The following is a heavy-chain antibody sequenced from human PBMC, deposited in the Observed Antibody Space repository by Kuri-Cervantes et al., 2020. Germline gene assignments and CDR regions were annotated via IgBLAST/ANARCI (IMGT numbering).Heavy chain of an antibody. CDR1: GFTFDDFA. D-gene: IGHD6-19*01. V-gene: IGHV3-9*01. J-gene: IGHJ4*02. CDR2: ISWNSDTI. Sequence: GGSLRLSCEASGFTFDDFAMHWVRQVPGKGLEWVPGISWNSDTIAYADSAKGRFSISRDNAKNSLYLQMNSLRTEDTAFYYCARDSEGSGWHYFDSWGQGTLVTVSS. CDR3: ARDSEGSGWHYFDS.